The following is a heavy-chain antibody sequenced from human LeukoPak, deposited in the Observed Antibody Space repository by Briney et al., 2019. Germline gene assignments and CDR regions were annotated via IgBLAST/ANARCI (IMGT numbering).Heavy chain of an antibody. J-gene: IGHJ3*02. D-gene: IGHD6-19*01. CDR2: ISGSGGST. Sequence: GGSLRLSRAASGFTFSSYAMSWVRQAPGKGLEWVSAISGSGGSTYYADSVKGRFTISRDNSKNTLYLQMNSLRAEDTAVYYCAKDRAVAAVAGLDAFDIWGQGTMVTVSS. V-gene: IGHV3-23*01. CDR1: GFTFSSYA. CDR3: AKDRAVAAVAGLDAFDI.